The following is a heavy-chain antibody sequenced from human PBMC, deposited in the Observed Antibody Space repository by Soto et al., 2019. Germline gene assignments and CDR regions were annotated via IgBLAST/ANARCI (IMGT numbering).Heavy chain of an antibody. CDR3: ARDIYGSGSYCYYGMDV. CDR1: GFTFSSYW. V-gene: IGHV3-7*01. CDR2: IKQDGSEK. Sequence: GGSLRLSCAASGFTFSSYWMSWVRQAPGKGLEWVANIKQDGSEKYYVDSVKGRFTISRDNAKNSLYLQMNSLRAEDTAVYYCARDIYGSGSYCYYGMDVWGQGTTVTVSS. J-gene: IGHJ6*02. D-gene: IGHD3-10*01.